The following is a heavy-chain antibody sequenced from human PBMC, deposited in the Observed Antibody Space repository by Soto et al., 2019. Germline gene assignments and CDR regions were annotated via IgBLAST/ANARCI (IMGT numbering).Heavy chain of an antibody. J-gene: IGHJ6*04. V-gene: IGHV3-66*01. D-gene: IGHD2-15*01. Sequence: EVQLVESGGDLVQPGGSLRLSCAASGFTVSSHYMNWVRQAPGKGLEWVSLIQSGGSTFYADSVKGRFTISRDNSKNTLFLQMNSLRVEDTAMYYCSRDDVYCSGGSCYGVPMYVWGRGNTVTVSS. CDR2: IQSGGST. CDR3: SRDDVYCSGGSCYGVPMYV. CDR1: GFTVSSHY.